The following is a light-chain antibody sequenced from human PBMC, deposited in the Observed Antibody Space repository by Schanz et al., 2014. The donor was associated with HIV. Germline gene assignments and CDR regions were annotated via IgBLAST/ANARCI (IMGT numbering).Light chain of an antibody. CDR2: GNS. CDR1: RSNIGAGYA. V-gene: IGLV1-40*01. J-gene: IGLJ2*01. Sequence: QSVLTQPPSVSGAPGQRVTISCTGSRSNIGAGYAVHWYQQLPGTAPKLLIYGNSYRPSGVPDRLSGSKSGTSASLAISGLRSEDESDYYCAAWDDSLNGVVFGGGTKLTV. CDR3: AAWDDSLNGVV.